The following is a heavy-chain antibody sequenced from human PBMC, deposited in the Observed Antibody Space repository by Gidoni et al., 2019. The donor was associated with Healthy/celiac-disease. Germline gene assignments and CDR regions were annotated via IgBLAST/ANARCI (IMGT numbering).Heavy chain of an antibody. CDR2: INHSGST. Sequence: QVHLQPWCPGLLKPSETLSLTCAVYGGSFSGYYWSWLRQPPGKGLEWIGEINHSGSTNYNPSLKSRVTISVDTSKNQFSLKLSSVTAADTAGYYCARGFYGYFDLWGRGTLVTVSS. CDR1: GGSFSGYY. J-gene: IGHJ2*01. V-gene: IGHV4-34*01. CDR3: ARGFYGYFDL.